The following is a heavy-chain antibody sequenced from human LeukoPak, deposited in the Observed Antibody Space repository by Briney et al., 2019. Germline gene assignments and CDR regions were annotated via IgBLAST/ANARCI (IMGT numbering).Heavy chain of an antibody. CDR3: AGRPGIAVNV. D-gene: IGHD6-19*01. CDR1: GFTFSSYS. CDR2: ISSSSYI. V-gene: IGHV3-21*01. Sequence: GGSLRLSCAASGFTFSSYSMNWVRQAPGKGLEWVSSISSSSYIYYADSVEGRFTISRDNAKNSLYLQMNSLRAEDTAVYYCAGRPGIAVNVWGKGTTVTVSS. J-gene: IGHJ6*04.